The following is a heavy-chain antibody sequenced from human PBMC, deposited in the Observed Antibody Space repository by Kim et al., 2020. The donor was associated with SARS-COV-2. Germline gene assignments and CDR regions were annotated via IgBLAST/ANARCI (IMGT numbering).Heavy chain of an antibody. V-gene: IGHV1-46*01. J-gene: IGHJ6*02. CDR1: GYTFTSYY. Sequence: ASVKVSCKASGYTFTSYYMHWVRQAPGQGLEWMGIINPSGGSTSYAQKFQGRVTMTRDTSTSTVYMELSSLRSEDTAVYYCARTSGYVWFGELLPLYYYGMDVWGQGTTVTVSS. CDR2: INPSGGST. D-gene: IGHD3-10*01. CDR3: ARTSGYVWFGELLPLYYYGMDV.